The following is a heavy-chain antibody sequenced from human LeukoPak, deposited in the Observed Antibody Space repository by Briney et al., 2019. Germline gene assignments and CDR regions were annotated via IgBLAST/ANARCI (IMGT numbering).Heavy chain of an antibody. Sequence: KTGGSLRLSCAASGFTFSDYYMSWIRQAPGKGLEWVSYISSRGSFIYSADSVKGRFTISRDNAKTSLYLQMNSLRAEDTAVYYCATHSPQNNTSWYYYYYMDVWGKGTTVTVSS. CDR3: ATHSPQNNTSWYYYYYMDV. D-gene: IGHD1/OR15-1a*01. CDR1: GFTFSDYY. CDR2: ISSRGSFI. V-gene: IGHV3-11*01. J-gene: IGHJ6*03.